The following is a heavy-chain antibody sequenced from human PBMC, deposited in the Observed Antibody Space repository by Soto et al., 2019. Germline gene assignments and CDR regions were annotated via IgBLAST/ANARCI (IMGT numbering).Heavy chain of an antibody. CDR3: AKDGNNWNLYYFDY. CDR1: GFTFSSYA. V-gene: IGHV3-23*01. D-gene: IGHD1-7*01. Sequence: GGSLILSCAASGFTFSSYAMSWVRQAPGKGLEWVSAISGSGGSTYYADSVKGRFTISRDNSKNTLYLQMNSLRAEDTAVYYCAKDGNNWNLYYFDYWGQGTLVTVSS. CDR2: ISGSGGST. J-gene: IGHJ4*02.